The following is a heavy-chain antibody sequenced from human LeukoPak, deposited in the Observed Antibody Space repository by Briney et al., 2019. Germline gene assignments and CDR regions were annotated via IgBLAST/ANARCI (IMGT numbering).Heavy chain of an antibody. CDR1: GFMFSSNW. J-gene: IGHJ6*02. Sequence: PGGSLRLSCAASGFMFSSNWMSWVRLAPGKGLEWVANIKQDGSERYYIDSVKGRFTISRDNARNLLYLQMNGLRAEDTAVYYCAKREPETAAGFYYYGMDVWGQGTTVIVSS. CDR2: IKQDGSER. CDR3: AKREPETAAGFYYYGMDV. V-gene: IGHV3-7*03. D-gene: IGHD2-2*01.